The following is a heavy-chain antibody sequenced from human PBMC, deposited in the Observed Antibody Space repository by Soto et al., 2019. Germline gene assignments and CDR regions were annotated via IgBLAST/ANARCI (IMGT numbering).Heavy chain of an antibody. V-gene: IGHV4-59*01. CDR3: ARGWGYCSGGSCYSDAFDI. D-gene: IGHD2-15*01. CDR1: GGSISSYY. CDR2: IYYSGST. Sequence: SETLSLTCTVSGGSISSYYWSWIRQPPGKGLEWIGYIYYSGSTNYNPSLKSRVTISVDTSKNQFSLKLSSVTAADTAVYYCARGWGYCSGGSCYSDAFDIWGQGTMVTVS. J-gene: IGHJ3*02.